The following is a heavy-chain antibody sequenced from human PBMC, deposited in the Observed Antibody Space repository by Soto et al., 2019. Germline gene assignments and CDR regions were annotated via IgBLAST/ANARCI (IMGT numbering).Heavy chain of an antibody. CDR3: AAHSSSWSIDFDY. CDR1: GGSISSGGFY. J-gene: IGHJ4*02. V-gene: IGHV4-31*03. Sequence: TSETLSLTCTVSGGSISSGGFYWSWVRQHPGKGLEWIGYIYYSGSTYYNPSLKSRVTISVDTSKNQFSLKLSSVTAADTAVYYCAAHSSSWSIDFDYWGQGTLVTVSS. CDR2: IYYSGST. D-gene: IGHD6-13*01.